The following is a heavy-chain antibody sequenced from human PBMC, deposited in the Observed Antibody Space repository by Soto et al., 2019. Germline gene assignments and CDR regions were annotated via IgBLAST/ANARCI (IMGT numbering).Heavy chain of an antibody. CDR1: GASISRYY. CDR3: ARVPDR. CDR2: LYNTGST. J-gene: IGHJ5*02. D-gene: IGHD2-2*01. Sequence: SEXLSLTCTVSGASISRYYWSWIRQSPGKGLEWIGYLYNTGSTIYNPSLKSRVTISVDTSKNQFSLKMNSVTAADTAVYYCARVPDRWGQGTLVTVSS. V-gene: IGHV4-59*12.